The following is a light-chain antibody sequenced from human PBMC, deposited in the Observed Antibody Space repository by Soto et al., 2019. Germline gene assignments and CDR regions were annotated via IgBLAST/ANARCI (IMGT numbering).Light chain of an antibody. J-gene: IGLJ1*01. CDR3: SSDAGSVIYV. V-gene: IGLV2-8*01. CDR2: EVS. Sequence: QPLLTQPPSATGYPGQSVTISCTGTRRVVSGYNFVSWYQQHPGKSPNLMIYEVSKRPSGVPDRFSGSKSGNTASLTVSGLQALDDADYYGSSDAGSVIYVFGTGTKVTGL. CDR1: RRVVSGYNF.